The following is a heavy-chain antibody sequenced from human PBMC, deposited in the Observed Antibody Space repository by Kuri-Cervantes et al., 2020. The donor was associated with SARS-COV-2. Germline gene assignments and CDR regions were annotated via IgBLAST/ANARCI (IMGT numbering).Heavy chain of an antibody. CDR2: ISSSSSYI. V-gene: IGHV3-21*01. Sequence: ETLSLTCAASGFTFSSYSMNWVRQAPGKGLEWVSSISSSSSYIYYADSVKGRFTISRDNAKNSLYLQMNSLRAEDTAVYYCARVSGSYSILYFDYWGQGTLVTVSS. J-gene: IGHJ4*02. D-gene: IGHD1-26*01. CDR3: ARVSGSYSILYFDY. CDR1: GFTFSSYS.